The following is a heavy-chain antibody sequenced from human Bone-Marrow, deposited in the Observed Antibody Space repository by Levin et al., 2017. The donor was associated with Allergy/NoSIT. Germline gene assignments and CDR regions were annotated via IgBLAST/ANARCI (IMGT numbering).Heavy chain of an antibody. J-gene: IGHJ4*02. CDR1: GFRFRSYW. CDR3: ARVGYNNYDFDY. CDR2: INQDESGK. D-gene: IGHD5-18*01. V-gene: IGHV3-7*03. Sequence: SCSASGFRFRSYWMTWVRQAPGQGLEWVANINQDESGKSYVDSVKGRFTISRDNAKNSLFLQMDSLGAEDTAMYYCARVGYNNYDFDYWGQGTLVTVSS.